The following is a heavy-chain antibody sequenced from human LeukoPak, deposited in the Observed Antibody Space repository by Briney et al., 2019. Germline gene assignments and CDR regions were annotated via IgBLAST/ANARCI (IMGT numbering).Heavy chain of an antibody. Sequence: SETLSLTCAVYGRSFSGYYWSWIRQPPGKGLEWIGEINHSGSTNYNPSLKSRVTISVDTSKNQFSLKLSSVTAADTAVYYCARDRYSSSGGYYMDVWGKGTTVTISS. D-gene: IGHD6-13*01. J-gene: IGHJ6*03. V-gene: IGHV4-34*01. CDR1: GRSFSGYY. CDR3: ARDRYSSSGGYYMDV. CDR2: INHSGST.